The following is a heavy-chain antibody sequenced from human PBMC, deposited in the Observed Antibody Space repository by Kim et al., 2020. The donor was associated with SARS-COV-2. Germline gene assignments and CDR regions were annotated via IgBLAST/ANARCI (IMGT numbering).Heavy chain of an antibody. CDR3: ARRRRDTVVPNHWHFDL. V-gene: IGHV4-39*01. D-gene: IGHD2-15*01. CDR1: SDSISSSTYY. Sequence: SETLSLTCTVSSDSISSSTYYWGWIRQPPGKGLEWIGSISYSGNTYYNPSLNSRVTIFADTSKNQFSLRLSSVTAADTAVYYCARRRRDTVVPNHWHFDLWGRGTQVTVSS. CDR2: ISYSGNT. J-gene: IGHJ2*01.